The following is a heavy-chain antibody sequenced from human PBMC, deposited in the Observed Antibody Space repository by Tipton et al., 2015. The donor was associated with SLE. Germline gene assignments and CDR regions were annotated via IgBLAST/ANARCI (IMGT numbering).Heavy chain of an antibody. CDR2: TYYRSRWYN. Sequence: GLVKPSQTLSLTCAISGDSVSNSSAPWNWIRQSPSRGLEWLGRTYYRSRWYNDYAVSVKSRITINPETSKNQFSLQLNSVTPEDTAVYYCARDQASLGLDFWGQGTLVTVSS. CDR3: ARDQASLGLDF. CDR1: GDSVSNSSAP. J-gene: IGHJ4*02. V-gene: IGHV6-1*01.